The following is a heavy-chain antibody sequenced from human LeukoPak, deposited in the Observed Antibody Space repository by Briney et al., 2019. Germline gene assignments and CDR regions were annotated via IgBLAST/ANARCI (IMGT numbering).Heavy chain of an antibody. Sequence: SETLSLTCTVSGYSISSGYYWGWIRQPPGKGLEWIGSIYHSGSTYYNPSLKSRVTISVDTSKNQSSLKLSSVTAADTAVYYCARDGSEYYDYVWGSSLFDYWGQGTLVTVSS. CDR3: ARDGSEYYDYVWGSSLFDY. D-gene: IGHD3-16*01. CDR1: GYSISSGYY. J-gene: IGHJ4*02. V-gene: IGHV4-38-2*02. CDR2: IYHSGST.